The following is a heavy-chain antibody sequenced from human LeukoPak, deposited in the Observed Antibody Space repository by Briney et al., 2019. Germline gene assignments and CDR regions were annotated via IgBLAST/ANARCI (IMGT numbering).Heavy chain of an antibody. V-gene: IGHV3-64D*06. J-gene: IGHJ4*01. D-gene: IGHD4-17*01. CDR3: VKRRRQEDYAYDL. Sequence: GGSLRLSCSASGFTFSSYDMHWVRQAPGKGLEYVSSISTDGGSTFYADSVKGRFTISRDNSKNTLYLQMSSLRSEDTAVYYCVKRRRQEDYAYDLWGQGTLVTVSS. CDR1: GFTFSSYD. CDR2: ISTDGGST.